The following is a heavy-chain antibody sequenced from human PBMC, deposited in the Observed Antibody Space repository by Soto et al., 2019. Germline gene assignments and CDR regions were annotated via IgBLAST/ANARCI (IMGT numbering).Heavy chain of an antibody. J-gene: IGHJ6*02. CDR2: ISGSGGST. CDR1: GFTFSSYA. Sequence: GGSLRLSCAASGFTFSSYAMSWVRQAPGKGLEWVSAISGSGGSTYYADSVKGRFTISRDNSKNTLYLQMNSLRAEDTAVYYCAKAYSSGWYSYYYGMDVWGQGTTVTVSS. D-gene: IGHD6-19*01. CDR3: AKAYSSGWYSYYYGMDV. V-gene: IGHV3-23*01.